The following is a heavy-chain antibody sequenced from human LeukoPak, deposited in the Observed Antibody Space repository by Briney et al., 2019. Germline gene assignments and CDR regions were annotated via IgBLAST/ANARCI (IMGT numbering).Heavy chain of an antibody. CDR2: IIPIFGTA. V-gene: IGHV1-69*05. CDR3: ARVASNYYDNRFGY. D-gene: IGHD3-22*01. Sequence: SVKVSCKASGGTFSSYAISWVRQAPGQGLEWMGGIIPIFGTANYAQKFQGRVTITTDESTSTAYLELSSLRSEDTAVYYCARVASNYYDNRFGYWGQGTLVTVSS. J-gene: IGHJ4*02. CDR1: GGTFSSYA.